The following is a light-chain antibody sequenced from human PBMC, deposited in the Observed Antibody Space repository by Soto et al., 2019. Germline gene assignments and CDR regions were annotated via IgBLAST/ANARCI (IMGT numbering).Light chain of an antibody. V-gene: IGKV1-12*01. J-gene: IGKJ3*01. CDR2: AAS. Sequence: DIQLTQSPSSVSASVGDTINITCRASQDIEKWLAWYQQKPGRAPKVLIYAASHLESGVPSRFSGSGSWTEFSLTISSLQTEYFSTYFCHQAGTFPFTFGPGTKVDIK. CDR1: QDIEKW. CDR3: HQAGTFPFT.